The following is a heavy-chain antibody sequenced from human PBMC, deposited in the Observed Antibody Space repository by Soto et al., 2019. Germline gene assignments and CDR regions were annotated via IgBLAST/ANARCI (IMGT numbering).Heavy chain of an antibody. Sequence: SGTLPLTCTVSGGTITSYDWSWIRRPPGKGLEWIGFIYYSGSTKYNPSRNSRATITVHTSNNQFSPMLSSVTASNTAVYYCVSVKNWNDFDYRGQRTLVTVSS. D-gene: IGHD1-1*01. CDR1: GGTITSYD. J-gene: IGHJ4*02. V-gene: IGHV4-59*01. CDR3: VSVKNWNDFDY. CDR2: IYYSGST.